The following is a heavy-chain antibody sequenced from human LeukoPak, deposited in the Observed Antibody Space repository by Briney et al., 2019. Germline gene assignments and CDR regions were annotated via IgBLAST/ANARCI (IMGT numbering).Heavy chain of an antibody. V-gene: IGHV4-59*01. D-gene: IGHD1-26*01. CDR3: ARDAGARGSDAFDI. Sequence: SETLSLTCTVSGASISNYYWSWIRQPPGKGLEWIGYIYYSGSTNYNPSLKSRVTISVDTSKNQFSLKLSSVTAADTAVYYCARDAGARGSDAFDIWGQGTMVAVSS. J-gene: IGHJ3*02. CDR2: IYYSGST. CDR1: GASISNYY.